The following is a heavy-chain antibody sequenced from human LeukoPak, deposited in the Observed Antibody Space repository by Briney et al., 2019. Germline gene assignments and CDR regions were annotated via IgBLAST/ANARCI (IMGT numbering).Heavy chain of an antibody. J-gene: IGHJ4*02. CDR1: GGSISSYY. D-gene: IGHD3-22*01. Sequence: SETLSLTCTVSGGSISSYYWSWLRQPPGKGLEWIGYIYYSGSTNYNPSLKSRVTISVDTSKNQFSLKLSSVTAADTAVYYCARGPYDSSGYYPDYWGQGTLVTVSS. V-gene: IGHV4-59*01. CDR3: ARGPYDSSGYYPDY. CDR2: IYYSGST.